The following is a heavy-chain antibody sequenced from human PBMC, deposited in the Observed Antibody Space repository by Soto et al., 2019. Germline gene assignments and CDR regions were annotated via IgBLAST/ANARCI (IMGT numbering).Heavy chain of an antibody. Sequence: PGGSLRLSCAASGFTFSDYYMSWIRQAPGKGLEWVSYISSSGSTIYYADSVKGRFTISRGNAKNSLYLQMNSLRAEDTAVYYCARDYDFWSGYSYNWFDPWGQGTLVTVSS. D-gene: IGHD3-3*01. CDR2: ISSSGSTI. J-gene: IGHJ5*02. CDR1: GFTFSDYY. V-gene: IGHV3-11*01. CDR3: ARDYDFWSGYSYNWFDP.